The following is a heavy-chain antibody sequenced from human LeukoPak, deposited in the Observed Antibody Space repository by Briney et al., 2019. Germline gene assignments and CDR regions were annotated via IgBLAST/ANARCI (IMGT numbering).Heavy chain of an antibody. CDR3: ARAQSYYDILTGFDYYYGMDV. D-gene: IGHD3-9*01. J-gene: IGHJ6*02. CDR2: IIPIFGTA. CDR1: GGTFSSYA. V-gene: IGHV1-69*05. Sequence: GASVKVSCKASGGTFSSYAISWVRQAPGQGLEWMGGIIPIFGTANYAQKFQGRVTITTDESTSTAYMELSSLRSEDTAVYYCARAQSYYDILTGFDYYYGMDVWGQGTTVTVSS.